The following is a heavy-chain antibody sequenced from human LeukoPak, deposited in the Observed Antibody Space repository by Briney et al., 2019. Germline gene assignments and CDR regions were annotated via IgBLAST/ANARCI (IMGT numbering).Heavy chain of an antibody. V-gene: IGHV1-46*03. CDR3: ARYYYDSSGYYSGFDY. CDR1: GYTFTSYY. Sequence: GASVKVSCKASGYTFTSYYMHWVRQAPGQGLEWMGIINPSGGSTSYAQKFQGRVTMNRDTSTSTVYMELSSLRSEDTAVYYCARYYYDSSGYYSGFDYWGQGTLVTVSS. D-gene: IGHD3-22*01. J-gene: IGHJ4*02. CDR2: INPSGGST.